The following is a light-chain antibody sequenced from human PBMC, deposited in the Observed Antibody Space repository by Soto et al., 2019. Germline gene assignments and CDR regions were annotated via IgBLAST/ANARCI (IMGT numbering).Light chain of an antibody. CDR1: QTISLY. CDR2: AAS. CDR3: QQSYNTPRT. Sequence: DIQMTQSPSSLSASVGDRVAITCRTSQTISLYLNWYQQKPGKAPKLLIYAASSLQSGVPSRFSGSGSGTDFTLTISSLQPADFATYYCQQSYNTPRTFGQGTKVEIK. J-gene: IGKJ1*01. V-gene: IGKV1-39*01.